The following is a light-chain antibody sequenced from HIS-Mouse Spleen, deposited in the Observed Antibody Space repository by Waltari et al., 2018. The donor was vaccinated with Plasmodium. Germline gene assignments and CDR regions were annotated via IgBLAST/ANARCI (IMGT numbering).Light chain of an antibody. V-gene: IGLV2-23*01. J-gene: IGLJ2*01. Sequence: QSALTQPASPSGSPGQSITIPCTGTSSDVGSHNLASWYQQHPGKAPKLMIYEGSKRPSGVSNRFSGSKSGNTASLTISGLQAEDEADYYCCSYAGSSTVFGGGTKLTVL. CDR3: CSYAGSSTV. CDR1: SSDVGSHNL. CDR2: EGS.